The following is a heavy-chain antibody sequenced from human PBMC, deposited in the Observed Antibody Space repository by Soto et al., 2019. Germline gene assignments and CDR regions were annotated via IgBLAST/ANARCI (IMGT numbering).Heavy chain of an antibody. J-gene: IGHJ4*02. CDR3: ARDPRTNFDFRRGYSGPDFFAD. Sequence: RRLSCAASGFTFSSYGMHWVRQAPGKGLEWVAVISYDGSNKYYADSVKGRFSISRDDSKDTLHLQMTGLTREDTAMYFCARDPRTNFDFRRGYSGPDFFADWGQGALVTVSS. CDR1: GFTFSSYG. D-gene: IGHD3-3*01. V-gene: IGHV3-30*03. CDR2: ISYDGSNK.